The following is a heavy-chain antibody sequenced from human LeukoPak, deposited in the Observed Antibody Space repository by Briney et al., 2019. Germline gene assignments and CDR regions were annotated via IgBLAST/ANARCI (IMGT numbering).Heavy chain of an antibody. V-gene: IGHV1-18*01. CDR3: ARDRSSSWYSDGMDV. J-gene: IGHJ6*02. CDR1: GYTFTSYG. CDR2: ISAYNGNT. Sequence: ASVKVSCKASGYTFTSYGISWVRQAPGQGLEWMGWISAYNGNTNYAQKLQGRVTMTTDTSTSTAYMELRSLRSDDTAVYYCARDRSSSWYSDGMDVCGQGTTVTVSS. D-gene: IGHD6-13*01.